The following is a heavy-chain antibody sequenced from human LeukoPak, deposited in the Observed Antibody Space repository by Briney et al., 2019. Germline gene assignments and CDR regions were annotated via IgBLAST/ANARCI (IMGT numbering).Heavy chain of an antibody. D-gene: IGHD2-21*02. CDR3: ARHVPSGLRIVVVTSDWYFDL. V-gene: IGHV4-39*01. CDR2: IYYSGST. J-gene: IGHJ2*01. Sequence: SETLSLTCTVSGGSISSSSYYWGWIRQPPGKGLEWIGDIYYSGSTNYNPSLKSRVTVSVDTSRNQFSLKLSSVTAADTAVYYCARHVPSGLRIVVVTSDWYFDLWGRGTLVTVPS. CDR1: GGSISSSSYY.